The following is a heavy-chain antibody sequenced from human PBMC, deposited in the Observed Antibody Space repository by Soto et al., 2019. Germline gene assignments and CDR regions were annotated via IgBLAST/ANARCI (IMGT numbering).Heavy chain of an antibody. D-gene: IGHD6-6*01. CDR2: IYSDGTT. CDR1: VFTVSSNY. Sequence: SGGCLLISCAASVFTVSSNYMNWVRQAPGKGLEWLSIIYSDGTTYYADSVKGRFTISRDNLKNTLYLQMNNLRAEDTAVYYCAILSNWGQGTLVTVSS. CDR3: AILSN. J-gene: IGHJ4*02. V-gene: IGHV3-53*01.